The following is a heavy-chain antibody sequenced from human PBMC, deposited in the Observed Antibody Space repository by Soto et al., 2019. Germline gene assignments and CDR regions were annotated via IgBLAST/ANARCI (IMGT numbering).Heavy chain of an antibody. Sequence: GGSLRLSCAASGFTFSSYAMSWVRQAPGKGLEWVSAISGSGGSTYYADSVKGRFTISRDNSKNTLYLQMNSLRAEDTAVYYCAKKSSGWQSDLAEYFQHWGQGTLVTVSS. J-gene: IGHJ1*01. CDR3: AKKSSGWQSDLAEYFQH. V-gene: IGHV3-23*01. CDR2: ISGSGGST. CDR1: GFTFSSYA. D-gene: IGHD6-19*01.